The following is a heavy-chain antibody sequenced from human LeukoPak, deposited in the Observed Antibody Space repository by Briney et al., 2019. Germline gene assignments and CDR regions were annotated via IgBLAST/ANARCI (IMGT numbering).Heavy chain of an antibody. J-gene: IGHJ4*02. CDR1: GFTVSSNY. CDR3: AKDWQDQSSCGGDCLIS. CDR2: IYSGGTA. D-gene: IGHD2-21*02. V-gene: IGHV3-66*01. Sequence: GGSLRLSCAASGFTVSSNYMSWVRQAPGKGLEWVSVIYSGGTAYYANSVKGRFTISRDNSKNTLYLQMNTLRAEDTAVYYCAKDWQDQSSCGGDCLISWGQGTLVTVSS.